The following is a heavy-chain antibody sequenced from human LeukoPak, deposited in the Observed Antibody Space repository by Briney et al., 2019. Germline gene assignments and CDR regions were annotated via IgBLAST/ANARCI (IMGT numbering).Heavy chain of an antibody. V-gene: IGHV4-59*12. CDR1: GGSISSYY. Sequence: PSETLSLTCTVSGGSISSYYWSWIRQPPGKGLEWIGYIYYSGSTNYNPSLKSRVTISVDTSKNQFSLKLSSVTAADTAVYYCAREVGITIFGVVSNNWFDPWGQGTLVTVSS. CDR3: AREVGITIFGVVSNNWFDP. CDR2: IYYSGST. J-gene: IGHJ5*02. D-gene: IGHD3-3*01.